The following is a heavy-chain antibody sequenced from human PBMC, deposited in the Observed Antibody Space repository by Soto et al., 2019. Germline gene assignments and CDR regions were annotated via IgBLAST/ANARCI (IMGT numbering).Heavy chain of an antibody. V-gene: IGHV1-69*12. Sequence: QVQLVQSGAEVKKPGSSVKVSCKASGGTFSSYAISWVRQAPGQGLEWMGGIIPIFGTANYAQKFQGRVTITADESTSTAYMELSSLRSEDTAVYYCARSPIGPHGMMVVALGWFDPWGQGTLVTVSS. D-gene: IGHD3-22*01. CDR3: ARSPIGPHGMMVVALGWFDP. J-gene: IGHJ5*02. CDR1: GGTFSSYA. CDR2: IIPIFGTA.